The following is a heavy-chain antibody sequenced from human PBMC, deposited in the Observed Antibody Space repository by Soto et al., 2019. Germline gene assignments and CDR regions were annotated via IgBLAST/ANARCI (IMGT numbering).Heavy chain of an antibody. J-gene: IGHJ6*02. CDR2: ISAYNGNT. Sequence: ASVKVSCRASGYTYTSYGISWVRQAPGQGLEWMGWISAYNGNTNYAQKLQGRVTMTTDTSTGTAYMELRSLRSNDTAGYYCARHARYSSSLYSCYYCHYYEMAVCGQGTTVTGSS. V-gene: IGHV1-18*01. CDR1: GYTYTSYG. CDR3: ARHARYSSSLYSCYYCHYYEMAV. D-gene: IGHD6-13*01.